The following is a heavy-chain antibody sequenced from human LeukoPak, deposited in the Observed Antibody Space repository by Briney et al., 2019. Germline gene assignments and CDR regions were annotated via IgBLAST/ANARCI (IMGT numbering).Heavy chain of an antibody. D-gene: IGHD6-19*01. Sequence: GGSLRLSCAASGFTFSSYSMNWVRQAPGKGLEWVSSISSSSSYRYYADSVKGRFTISRDNAKNSLYLQMNSLRAEDTAVYYCARDHHSSGWFGEYYFDYWGQGTLVTVSS. CDR3: ARDHHSSGWFGEYYFDY. CDR1: GFTFSSYS. J-gene: IGHJ4*02. CDR2: ISSSSSYR. V-gene: IGHV3-21*01.